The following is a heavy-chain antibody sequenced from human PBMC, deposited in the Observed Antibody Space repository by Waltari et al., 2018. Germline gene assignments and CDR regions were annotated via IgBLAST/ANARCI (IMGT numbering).Heavy chain of an antibody. CDR2: ISSGGSRT. V-gene: IGHV3-23*03. J-gene: IGHJ4*02. CDR3: AKCAGGGCYGIDY. D-gene: IGHD2-15*01. CDR1: GFWSSSCA. Sequence: EVQLLESGGGWEQPGGSLIPSWALPGFWSSSCAMTWVRQAPGKGLEWVSFISSGGSRTSYGASVKGRFTIFRDISKNTLYLQMDSLRAADTAVYFCAKCAGGGCYGIDYWGQGILVTVSS.